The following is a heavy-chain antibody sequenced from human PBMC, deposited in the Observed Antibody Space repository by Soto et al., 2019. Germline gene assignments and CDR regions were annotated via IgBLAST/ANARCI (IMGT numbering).Heavy chain of an antibody. CDR2: MSPNSGAT. Sequence: SVKVSCKASGYTFTSYDINWVRQATGQGLEWMGWMSPNSGATGYAQKFQGRVTMTRDTSISTVYMELSNLRSEDAAIYYCARGVDNEVDVWGQGSTVSVSS. D-gene: IGHD2-8*01. CDR1: GYTFTSYD. CDR3: ARGVDNEVDV. J-gene: IGHJ6*02. V-gene: IGHV1-8*01.